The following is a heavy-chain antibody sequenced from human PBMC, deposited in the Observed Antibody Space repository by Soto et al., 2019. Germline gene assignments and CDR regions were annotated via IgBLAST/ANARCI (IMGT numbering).Heavy chain of an antibody. CDR3: ARGSVASAAEPTGMDV. J-gene: IGHJ6*02. CDR2: IRPNGGST. CDR1: GYTFSADY. D-gene: IGHD6-13*01. V-gene: IGHV1-2*02. Sequence: GASVKVSWKASGYTFSADYIDWVRQAPGQEFEWMGWIRPNGGSTDFAREFQGRFTMTWDTSISTAYMDLSSLRSDDTAVYYCARGSVASAAEPTGMDVWGQGTTVTVSS.